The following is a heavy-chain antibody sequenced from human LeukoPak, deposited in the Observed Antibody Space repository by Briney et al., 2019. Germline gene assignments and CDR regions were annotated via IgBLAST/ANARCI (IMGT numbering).Heavy chain of an antibody. CDR2: ISTYNGNT. Sequence: ASVKVSCKASGYTFTTYGINWVRQAPGQGLEWMGWISTYNGNTNYAQKLQGRVTMTTDTSTSTAYMELRSLRSDDTAVYYCARGHMKQYYFDYWGQGTLVTVSS. CDR3: ARGHMKQYYFDY. CDR1: GYTFTTYG. V-gene: IGHV1-18*01. D-gene: IGHD2-21*01. J-gene: IGHJ4*02.